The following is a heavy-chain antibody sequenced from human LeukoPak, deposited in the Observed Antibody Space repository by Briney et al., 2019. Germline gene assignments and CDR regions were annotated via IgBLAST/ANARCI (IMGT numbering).Heavy chain of an antibody. CDR2: THHSGTT. V-gene: IGHV4-59*01. D-gene: IGHD4-17*01. J-gene: IGHJ5*02. Sequence: PSETLSLTCTVSGCSMSSFFWNWIRQPPGKGLEWMGFTHHSGTTKYNPSLKSRVTMSLDTSKYQFSLKLTSVPAADTAFYYCARSRGGFGDYGSWFDPWGGGTLVSVSS. CDR1: GCSMSSFF. CDR3: ARSRGGFGDYGSWFDP.